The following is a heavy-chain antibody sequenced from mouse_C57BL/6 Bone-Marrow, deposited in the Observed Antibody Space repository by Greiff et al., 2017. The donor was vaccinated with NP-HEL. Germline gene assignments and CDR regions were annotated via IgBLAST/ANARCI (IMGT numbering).Heavy chain of an antibody. CDR3: ARPLLLRYLWYFDV. D-gene: IGHD1-1*01. CDR2: ISSGSSTI. CDR1: GFTFSDYG. J-gene: IGHJ1*03. Sequence: EVNLVESGGGLVKPGGSLKLSCAASGFTFSDYGMHWVRQAPEKGLEWVAYISSGSSTIYYADTVKGRFTISRDNAKNTLFLQMTSLRSEDTAMYYCARPLLLRYLWYFDVWGTGTTVTVSS. V-gene: IGHV5-17*01.